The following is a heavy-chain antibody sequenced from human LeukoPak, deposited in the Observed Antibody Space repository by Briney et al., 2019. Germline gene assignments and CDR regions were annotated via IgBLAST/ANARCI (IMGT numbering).Heavy chain of an antibody. D-gene: IGHD3-3*01. Sequence: GGSLRLFCAASGFTFSSYAMSWVRQAPGKGLEWVSAISGSGGSTYYADSVKGRFTISRDNSKNTLYLQMNSLRAEDTAVYYCAKVLRFLEWLFDYWGQGTLVTVSS. J-gene: IGHJ4*02. CDR2: ISGSGGST. CDR1: GFTFSSYA. V-gene: IGHV3-23*01. CDR3: AKVLRFLEWLFDY.